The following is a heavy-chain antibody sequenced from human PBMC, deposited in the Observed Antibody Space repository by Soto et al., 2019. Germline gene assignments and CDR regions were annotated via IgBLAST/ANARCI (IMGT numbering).Heavy chain of an antibody. Sequence: SETLSITCTVSGGTISSYDWSWIRKPPGKGLEWIGYIYYSGSTNYNPSLKSRVTISVDTSKNQFSLKLSSVTAADTAVYYCARDLPPAGITLYYYGMDVWGQGTTVTVSS. CDR2: IYYSGST. D-gene: IGHD3-10*01. J-gene: IGHJ6*02. V-gene: IGHV4-59*01. CDR1: GGTISSYD. CDR3: ARDLPPAGITLYYYGMDV.